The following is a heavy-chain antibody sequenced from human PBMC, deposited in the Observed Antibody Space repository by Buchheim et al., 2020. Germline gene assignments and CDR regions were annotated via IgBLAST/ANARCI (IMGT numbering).Heavy chain of an antibody. Sequence: QVRLVQSGAEVKKPGASVKVSCKASGYSFTSFDINWVRQATGQGLEWMGGINTATGDTAYAQKFQGRVTLTRATSITTAYLELGALTSADTAVYYCARGRGFYFPFYWGQGTL. CDR3: ARGRGFYFPFY. D-gene: IGHD2/OR15-2a*01. J-gene: IGHJ4*02. CDR1: GYSFTSFD. V-gene: IGHV1-8*01. CDR2: INTATGDT.